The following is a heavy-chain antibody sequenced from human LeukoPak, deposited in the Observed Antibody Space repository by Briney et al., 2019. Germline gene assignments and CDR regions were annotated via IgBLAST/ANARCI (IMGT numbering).Heavy chain of an antibody. J-gene: IGHJ4*02. CDR1: GFTFRSCD. CDR3: ARSVAGTYYFDY. D-gene: IGHD6-19*01. CDR2: IGTACAP. Sequence: GGALRLPCAASGFTFRSCDMHGVGQAAAKGRGWVSAIGTACAPYYPGSVKGQFTISRENAKNSLYLQMNSLRAGDTAVYYCARSVAGTYYFDYWGQGTLVTVSS. V-gene: IGHV3-13*05.